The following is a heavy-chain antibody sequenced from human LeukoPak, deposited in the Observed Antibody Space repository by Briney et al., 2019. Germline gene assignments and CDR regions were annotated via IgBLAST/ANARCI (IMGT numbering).Heavy chain of an antibody. J-gene: IGHJ5*02. V-gene: IGHV3-21*01. CDR1: GIPFSRYT. Sequence: PGGSLRLSCTVSGIPFSRYTMNWVRQAPGKGLEWVSSIHETSRYMYYADSVRGRFTISRDNARNSLFLQMNSLRAEDTAVYYCATSEGWHSWGQGNPGHRLL. D-gene: IGHD5-24*01. CDR2: IHETSRYM. CDR3: ATSEGWHS.